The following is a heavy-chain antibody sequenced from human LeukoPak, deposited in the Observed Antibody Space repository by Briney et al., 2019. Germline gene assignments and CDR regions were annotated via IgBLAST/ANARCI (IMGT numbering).Heavy chain of an antibody. J-gene: IGHJ4*02. CDR1: GFTFSSYW. D-gene: IGHD3-3*01. Sequence: GGSLRLSCAASGFTFSSYWLSWVRQAPGKGLEWVANIKHDGSEKYYMDSVKGRFTISRDNAKNSLYLQMNSLRAEETAVYYCARDSSIFGVFWGQGTLVTVSS. CDR2: IKHDGSEK. CDR3: ARDSSIFGVF. V-gene: IGHV3-7*01.